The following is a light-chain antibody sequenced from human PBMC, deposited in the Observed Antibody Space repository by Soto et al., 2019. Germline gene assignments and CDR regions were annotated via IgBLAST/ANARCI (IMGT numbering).Light chain of an antibody. CDR3: QQYGSSRGRT. Sequence: EIVLTQSPGTLSLSPGERATLSCRASQNVSSSYLAWYQQKPGQAPRLLIYGASSRATGIPDRFSGSGSGTDFTLTISRLEPEDFAVYYCQQYGSSRGRTFGQGTKVDIK. V-gene: IGKV3-20*01. CDR1: QNVSSSY. J-gene: IGKJ1*01. CDR2: GAS.